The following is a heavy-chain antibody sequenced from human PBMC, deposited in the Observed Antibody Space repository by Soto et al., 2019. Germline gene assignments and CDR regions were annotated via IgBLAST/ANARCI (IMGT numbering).Heavy chain of an antibody. D-gene: IGHD2-15*01. CDR2: ISYDGSNQ. J-gene: IGHJ4*02. CDR1: EFTLSRYA. CDR3: ARDSSATLLQYYFDN. Sequence: GGFLRLPGPDSEFTLSRYAMNRVRQAPGKGLEWLAVISYDGSNQYYAASVPGRFTISRDNSKHTLYLQINSLRAEDTAMYYCARDSSATLLQYYFDNWGQGTLVTVSS. V-gene: IGHV3-30-3*01.